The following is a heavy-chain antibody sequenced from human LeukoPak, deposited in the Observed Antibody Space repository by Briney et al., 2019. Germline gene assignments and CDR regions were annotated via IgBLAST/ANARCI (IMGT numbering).Heavy chain of an antibody. CDR2: IIISSRST. J-gene: IGHJ6*02. CDR1: GFTFNDYY. V-gene: IGHV3-11*06. D-gene: IGHD5-12*01. Sequence: GGSLRLSCAASGFTFNDYYMSWIRQAPGKGLEWVSYIIISSRSTTYADSVKGRFTISRDNAKNSLYLQMNSLRAEDTAVYYCSGGYDADYFFYYGLDVWGQGTTVTVSS. CDR3: SGGYDADYFFYYGLDV.